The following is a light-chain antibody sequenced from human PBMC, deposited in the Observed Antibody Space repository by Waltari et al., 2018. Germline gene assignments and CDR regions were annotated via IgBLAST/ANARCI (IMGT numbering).Light chain of an antibody. J-gene: IGKJ3*01. CDR2: GAS. CDR1: QGVSSNS. V-gene: IGKV3-20*01. Sequence: EIILTQSPGTLSLSPGERATLSCRASQGVSSNSLAWYQHIPSQAPRLLIYGASTRAPGIPGRFSGRESGTDFTLTISRLEPEDFAVYYCHYYGASPLFAFGPGTKVDV. CDR3: HYYGASPLFA.